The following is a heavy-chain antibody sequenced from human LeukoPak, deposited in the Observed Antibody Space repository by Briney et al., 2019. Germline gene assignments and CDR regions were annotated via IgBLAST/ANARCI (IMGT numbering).Heavy chain of an antibody. Sequence: ASVKVSCKASGYTFTGYYMHWVRQAPGQGLEWMGLINSNSGGTNYAQKFQARVTMTRDTSISTAYMELSRLRCVDTAVYYCARSGVEWELLSWGQGTLVSVS. V-gene: IGHV1-2*06. D-gene: IGHD1-26*01. J-gene: IGHJ4*02. CDR3: ARSGVEWELLS. CDR1: GYTFTGYY. CDR2: INSNSGGT.